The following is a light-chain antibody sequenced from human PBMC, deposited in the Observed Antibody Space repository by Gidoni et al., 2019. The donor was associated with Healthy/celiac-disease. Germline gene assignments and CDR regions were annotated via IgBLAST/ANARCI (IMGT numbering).Light chain of an antibody. J-gene: IGKJ4*01. CDR1: QSISSSR. CDR3: QHFGN. CDR2: GAS. V-gene: IGKV3-20*01. Sequence: EIVFTQSPGPLPLSPGQRATLSCSAGQSISSSRFAWYQQKPGQAPRPLMYGASSRATGIPDRFSGSGSGTDFTLTISRLEPEDFAVYYCQHFGNFGGGTKVE.